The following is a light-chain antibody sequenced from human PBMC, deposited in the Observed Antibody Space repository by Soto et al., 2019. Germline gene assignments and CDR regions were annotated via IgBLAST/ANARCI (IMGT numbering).Light chain of an antibody. CDR1: NSNIGSGFD. J-gene: IGLJ2*01. CDR3: CSYAGSYTVV. Sequence: QAVVTQPPSVSGAPGQRVTIACTGNNSNIGSGFDVHWYQHFPGAAPKLLLSGASHRPSGVPDRFSGSKSGNAASLTISGLQAEDEADYYCCSYAGSYTVVFGGGTKLTVL. V-gene: IGLV1-40*01. CDR2: GAS.